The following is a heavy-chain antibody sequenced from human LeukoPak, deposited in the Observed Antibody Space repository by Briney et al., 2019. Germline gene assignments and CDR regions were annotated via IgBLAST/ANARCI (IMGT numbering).Heavy chain of an antibody. Sequence: PSETLSLTCPVSGGSISSSIYCWGWIRQPPGKGLEWIGSIYYSGSAYYNPSLKSRVTISVDTSKNQFSLKMSSVTAADTAVYYCTRGNSGDLKFDHWGQGTLVTVSS. J-gene: IGHJ4*02. V-gene: IGHV4-39*01. CDR3: TRGNSGDLKFDH. D-gene: IGHD1-26*01. CDR1: GGSISSSIYC. CDR2: IYYSGSA.